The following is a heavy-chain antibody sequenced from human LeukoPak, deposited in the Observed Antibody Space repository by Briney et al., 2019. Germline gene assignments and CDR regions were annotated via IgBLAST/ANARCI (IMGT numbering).Heavy chain of an antibody. CDR2: IRSKAYGGTT. CDR1: GFTFGDYA. D-gene: IGHD2/OR15-2a*01. V-gene: IGHV3-49*04. Sequence: GGSLRLSCTASGFTFGDYAMSWVRQAPGKGLERVGFIRSKAYGGTTEYAVSVKGRFTISRDDSKSIAYLQMNSLKTEDTAVYYCTSLLRYYFDYWGQGTLVTVSS. CDR3: TSLLRYYFDY. J-gene: IGHJ4*02.